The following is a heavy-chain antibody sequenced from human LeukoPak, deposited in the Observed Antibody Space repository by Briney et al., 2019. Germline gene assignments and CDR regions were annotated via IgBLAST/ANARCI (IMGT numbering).Heavy chain of an antibody. J-gene: IGHJ5*02. D-gene: IGHD3-10*01. CDR2: VNHSGST. V-gene: IGHV4-39*07. CDR1: DGSFTSGNYY. Sequence: SETLSLTCTVSDGSFTSGNYYWSWIRQPPGKGLEWIGEVNHSGSTYYNPSLKSRVTMSVDTSKNQFSLKLYSVTAADTAVYYCARSALRVRGVIWFDPWGQGTLVTVSS. CDR3: ARSALRVRGVIWFDP.